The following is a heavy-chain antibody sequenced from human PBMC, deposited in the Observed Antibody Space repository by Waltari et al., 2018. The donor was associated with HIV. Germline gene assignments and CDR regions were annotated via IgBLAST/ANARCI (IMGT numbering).Heavy chain of an antibody. J-gene: IGHJ4*02. CDR1: RDTFVGYA. V-gene: IGHV1-69*01. D-gene: IGHD5-12*01. Sequence: QVQLVQSGAEVKKPGSSMTVSCTASRDTFVGYAISWVRQATGQGLEWMGGIIPVLGTPKYAKKFQGRVTITADESTDTAFLELSNRKFEDTAVYYCARDRRYSGYDFDFWGQGTLVTVSS. CDR3: ARDRRYSGYDFDF. CDR2: IIPVLGTP.